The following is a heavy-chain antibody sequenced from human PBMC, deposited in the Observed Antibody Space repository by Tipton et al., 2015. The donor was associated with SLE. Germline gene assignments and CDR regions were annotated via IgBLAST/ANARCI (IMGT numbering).Heavy chain of an antibody. CDR2: ISGSGGGA. Sequence: SLRLSCAASGFTFSNYAMNWVRLAPGKGLEWVSTISGSGGGAYYPESRRGRFTISRDNSRNTLYLQMNSLRAEDTAVYYCAKERSMAARGYFDYWGQGTLVSVSS. D-gene: IGHD6-6*01. CDR3: AKERSMAARGYFDY. CDR1: GFTFSNYA. V-gene: IGHV3-23*01. J-gene: IGHJ4*01.